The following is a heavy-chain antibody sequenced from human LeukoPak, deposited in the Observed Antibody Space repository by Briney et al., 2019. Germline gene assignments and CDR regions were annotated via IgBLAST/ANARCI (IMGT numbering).Heavy chain of an antibody. CDR3: AKSGSYYPHYNWFDP. D-gene: IGHD1-26*01. V-gene: IGHV3-23*01. J-gene: IGHJ5*02. Sequence: PGGSLRLSCAASGFTFNSYAMSWVRQAPGKGLEWVSAISGSGGSTYYADSVKGRFTISRDNSKNTLYLQMNSLRAEDTAVYYCAKSGSYYPHYNWFDPWGQGTLVTVSS. CDR1: GFTFNSYA. CDR2: ISGSGGST.